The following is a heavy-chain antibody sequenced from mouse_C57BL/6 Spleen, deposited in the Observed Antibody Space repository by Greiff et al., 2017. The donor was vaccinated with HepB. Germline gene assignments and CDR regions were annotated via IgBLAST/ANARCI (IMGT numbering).Heavy chain of an antibody. CDR2: ISNLAYSI. Sequence: EVQGVESGGGLVQPGGSLKLSCAASGFTFSDYGMAWVRQAPRKGPEWVAFISNLAYSIYYADTVTGRFTISRENAKNTLYLEMSSLRSEDTAMYYCARLGGAMDYWGQGTSVTVSS. J-gene: IGHJ4*01. D-gene: IGHD3-3*01. CDR1: GFTFSDYG. V-gene: IGHV5-15*01. CDR3: ARLGGAMDY.